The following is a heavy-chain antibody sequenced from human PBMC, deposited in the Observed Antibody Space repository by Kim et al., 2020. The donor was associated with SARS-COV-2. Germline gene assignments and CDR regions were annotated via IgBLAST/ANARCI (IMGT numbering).Heavy chain of an antibody. CDR1: GYTFTGYY. D-gene: IGHD5-18*01. CDR2: INPNSGGT. V-gene: IGHV1-2*02. J-gene: IGHJ4*02. CDR3: ALAHIQLWLRYFDY. Sequence: ASVKVSCKASGYTFTGYYMHWVRQAPGQGLEWMGWINPNSGGTNYAQKFQGRVTMTRDTSISTAYMELSRLRSDDTAVYYCALAHIQLWLRYFDYWGQGTLVTVSS.